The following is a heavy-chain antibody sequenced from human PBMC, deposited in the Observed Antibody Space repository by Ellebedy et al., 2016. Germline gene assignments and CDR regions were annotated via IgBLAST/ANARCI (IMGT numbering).Heavy chain of an antibody. V-gene: IGHV3-7*03. D-gene: IGHD3-10*01. Sequence: GESLKISCEVSGFNFRRYWMSWVRQPPGKGLEWVATVQQDGSEEDFVYSVEGRFTISRDNAKNLLHLQMDSLRGEETAVYYCARGSAYKSYHGSGSFLDSWGLGTQVTVSS. CDR1: GFNFRRYW. CDR3: ARGSAYKSYHGSGSFLDS. CDR2: VQQDGSEE. J-gene: IGHJ4*02.